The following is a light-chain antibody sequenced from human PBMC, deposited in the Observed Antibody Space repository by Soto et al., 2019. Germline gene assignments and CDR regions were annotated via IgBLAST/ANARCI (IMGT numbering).Light chain of an antibody. CDR2: DAS. CDR1: QSISSW. V-gene: IGKV1-5*01. J-gene: IGKJ2*01. Sequence: DIQMTQSPSTLSASVGDRVTITCRASQSISSWLAWYQQKPGKAPKLLNYDASSLESGVPSRFSGSGSGTEFPLTISSLQPDDFATYYCQQYNSYSYTFGQGTKLEIK. CDR3: QQYNSYSYT.